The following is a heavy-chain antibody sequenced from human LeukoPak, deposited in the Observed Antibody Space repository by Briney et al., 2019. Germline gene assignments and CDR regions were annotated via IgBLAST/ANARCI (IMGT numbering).Heavy chain of an antibody. V-gene: IGHV4-59*01. CDR1: GGSISSYY. J-gene: IGHJ4*02. CDR2: IYYSGST. D-gene: IGHD4-23*01. Sequence: PSETLSLTCTVSGGSISSYYWSWIRQPPGKGLEGIGYIYYSGSTNYNPSLKSRVTISVDTSKNQFSLKLSSVTAADTAVYYCARDKGYGDNNFDYWGQGTLVTVSS. CDR3: ARDKGYGDNNFDY.